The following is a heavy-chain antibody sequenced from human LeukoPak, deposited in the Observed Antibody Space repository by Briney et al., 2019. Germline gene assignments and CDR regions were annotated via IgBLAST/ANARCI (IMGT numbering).Heavy chain of an antibody. CDR2: IYYTGST. D-gene: IGHD4-17*01. Sequence: SETLSLTCTVSGGSISSYYWSWIRQPPGKGLEWIGYIYYTGSTNYNPSLKSRVTMSADTSKNQFSLKLTSVTAADTAVYYCTRGAAMTTVTTWGQGTLVTVSS. J-gene: IGHJ4*02. CDR3: TRGAAMTTVTT. V-gene: IGHV4-59*01. CDR1: GGSISSYY.